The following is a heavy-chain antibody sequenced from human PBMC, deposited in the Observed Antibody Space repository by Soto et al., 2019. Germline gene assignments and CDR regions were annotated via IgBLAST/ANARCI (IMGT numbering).Heavy chain of an antibody. Sequence: PGESLKISCKGSGYTFTNYWIGWVRQMPGKGPEWMGIIYPGDSDTKYNPSFQGQVTISADNSITTTYLQWSSLKASDTAIYYCAASIFYYGMDVWGQGTTVTVSS. CDR2: IYPGDSDT. CDR1: GYTFTNYW. V-gene: IGHV5-51*01. CDR3: AASIFYYGMDV. J-gene: IGHJ6*02.